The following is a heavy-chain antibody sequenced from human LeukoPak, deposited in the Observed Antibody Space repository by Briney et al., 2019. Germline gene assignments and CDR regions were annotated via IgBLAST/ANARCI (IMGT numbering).Heavy chain of an antibody. J-gene: IGHJ4*02. CDR1: GYTFTDYD. D-gene: IGHD3-10*01. CDR3: ARNGRVRRVVKDLFEY. CDR2: VSPYNGNT. V-gene: IGHV1-18*01. Sequence: ASVRVSCKTSGYTFTDYDITWVRQAPGQGLEWMGRVSPYNGNTYYSQRFQDRVIITKDTSTGTAYMDLRDLRTDDTAMYYCARNGRVRRVVKDLFEYWGQGTLVTVSS.